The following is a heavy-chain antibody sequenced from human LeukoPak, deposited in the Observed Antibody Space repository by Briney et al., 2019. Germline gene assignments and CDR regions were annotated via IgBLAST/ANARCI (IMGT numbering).Heavy chain of an antibody. V-gene: IGHV3-21*01. D-gene: IGHD3-3*01. J-gene: IGHJ4*02. CDR1: GFTFSSYS. Sequence: PGGSLRLSCAASGFTFSSYSMNWVRQAPGKGLEWVSSISSSSSYIYYADSVKGRFTISRDNAKNSLYLQMNSLRAEETAVYYCARVKGVFGVSKKNYFDSWGRGTVVTVSS. CDR2: ISSSSSYI. CDR3: ARVKGVFGVSKKNYFDS.